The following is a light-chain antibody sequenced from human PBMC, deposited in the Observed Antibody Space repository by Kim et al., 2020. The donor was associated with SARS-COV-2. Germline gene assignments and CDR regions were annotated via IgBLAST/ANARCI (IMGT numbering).Light chain of an antibody. CDR1: SGNIANNY. Sequence: NFMLTQPHSVSESPGKTVIISCTRSSGNIANNYVQWYQHRPGSAPTTVIFEDDQRPSGVPDRFSGSIDSSSNSASLTISGLRTEDEADYYCQSYDDINPVVFGGGTQLTV. J-gene: IGLJ2*01. V-gene: IGLV6-57*04. CDR3: QSYDDINPVV. CDR2: EDD.